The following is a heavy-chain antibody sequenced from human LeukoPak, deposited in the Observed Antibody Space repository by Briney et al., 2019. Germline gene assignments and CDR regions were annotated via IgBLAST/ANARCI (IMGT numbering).Heavy chain of an antibody. CDR3: AREDPQTTVPEGLDV. V-gene: IGHV4-59*01. Sequence: SETPSLTCTVSGGSISNYYWSWLRQPPGKGLEWIGYIYFSGTTNINPSLKSRVTISVDMSKNQFSLKLSSVTAADTAVYYCAREDPQTTVPEGLDVWGQGTMVTVSS. CDR2: IYFSGTT. D-gene: IGHD4-17*01. CDR1: GGSISNYY. J-gene: IGHJ6*02.